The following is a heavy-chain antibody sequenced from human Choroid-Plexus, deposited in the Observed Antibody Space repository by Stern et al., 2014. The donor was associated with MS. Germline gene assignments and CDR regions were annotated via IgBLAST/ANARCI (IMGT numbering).Heavy chain of an antibody. CDR2: ISYDGSEK. Sequence: VQLVESGGGVAQPGRPLILSCAASGFTFSNFGMHWVRPAPGKGLEWVALISYDGSEKYYADSVKGRFTIFRDNSKNSLYMHMNSLRAEDTAVYYCAKDRQWSTYFFDYWGQGSLVTVSS. D-gene: IGHD2-15*01. CDR3: AKDRQWSTYFFDY. CDR1: GFTFSNFG. J-gene: IGHJ4*02. V-gene: IGHV3-30*18.